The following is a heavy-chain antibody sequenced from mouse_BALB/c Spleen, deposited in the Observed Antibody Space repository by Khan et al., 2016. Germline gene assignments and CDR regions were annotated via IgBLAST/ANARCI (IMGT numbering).Heavy chain of an antibody. CDR3: AAYSRDAIDY. CDR1: GHTFTNYG. V-gene: IGHV9-3-1*01. Sequence: QIQLVQSGPELKKPGETVKISCKASGHTFTNYGMNWVKQAPGKGLKWMGWINTYTGEPTYADDFKGRFAFSLETSASTAYFQITTLNNEDTATYLWAAYSRDAIDYWGQGPSVTVSS. CDR2: INTYTGEP. D-gene: IGHD2-10*01. J-gene: IGHJ4*01.